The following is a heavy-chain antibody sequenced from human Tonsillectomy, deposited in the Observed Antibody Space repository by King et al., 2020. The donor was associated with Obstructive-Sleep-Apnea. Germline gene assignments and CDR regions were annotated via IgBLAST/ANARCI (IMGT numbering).Heavy chain of an antibody. CDR1: GYSFTSYW. J-gene: IGHJ4*02. D-gene: IGHD5-12*01. V-gene: IGHV5-10-1*01. CDR3: ARHRSRAGVATFDY. CDR2: IDPSDAYT. Sequence: QLVQSGAEVKKPGESLRISCKGSGYSFTSYWISWVRQMPGKGLEWVGWIDPSDAYTNYSPSFQSHVTFSADKSIRTAYLQWSSLKASDPAMYYCARHRSRAGVATFDYWGQGTLVTVSS.